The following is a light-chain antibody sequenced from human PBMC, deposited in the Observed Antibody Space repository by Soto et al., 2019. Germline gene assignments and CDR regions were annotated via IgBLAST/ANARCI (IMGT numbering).Light chain of an antibody. V-gene: IGLV2-14*01. CDR3: SSYTSSSTPSVV. J-gene: IGLJ2*01. CDR2: DVS. Sequence: QSALTQPASVSGSPGQSITISCTGTSSDVGGYNYVSWYQQHPGKAPKLMIYDVSNRPSGVSNRFSGSKSGNTASLTISGLQAEDEADYYRSSYTSSSTPSVVFGGGTQLTVL. CDR1: SSDVGGYNY.